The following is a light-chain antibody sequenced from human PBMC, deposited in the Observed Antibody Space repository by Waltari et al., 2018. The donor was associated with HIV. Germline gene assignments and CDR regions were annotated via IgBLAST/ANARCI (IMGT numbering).Light chain of an antibody. CDR3: AACDDGLNCL. J-gene: IGLJ2*01. Sequence: QGVMTQPPLEGGTTGQRVISPSSGKRSNTGRNPETWYQQLQGRSPNLLIYNSNQRPSGVPDRFSGSKSGTSASLAISGLQSEDEGAYYCAACDDGLNCLFGGGTKLTV. V-gene: IGLV1-44*01. CDR2: NSN. CDR1: RSNTGRNP.